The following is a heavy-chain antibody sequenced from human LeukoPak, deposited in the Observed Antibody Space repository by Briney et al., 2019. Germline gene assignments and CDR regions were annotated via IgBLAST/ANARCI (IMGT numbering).Heavy chain of an antibody. V-gene: IGHV3-23*01. D-gene: IGHD2-15*01. CDR1: GVTFSSYA. J-gene: IGHJ4*02. CDR2: ISGSGGST. Sequence: PGGSLRLSRAASGVTFSSYAMSGGRQAPGRGLEWGSAISGSGGSTYYADSVKGRFTISRDNSKNMLYLQMNSLRAEDTAVYYCAKDRCSSASGYGNYFDYWGQGTLVTVSS. CDR3: AKDRCSSASGYGNYFDY.